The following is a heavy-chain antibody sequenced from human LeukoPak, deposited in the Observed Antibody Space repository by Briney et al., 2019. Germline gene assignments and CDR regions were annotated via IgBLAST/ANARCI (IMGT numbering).Heavy chain of an antibody. CDR3: ARVGGITLALAPSPFPDYNYYYMDV. V-gene: IGHV3-30*03. Sequence: GGSLRLSCAASGFTFSSYGMHWVRQAPGKGLEWVAVISYDGSNKYYADSVKGRFTISRDNSKNTLYLQMNSLRAEDTAVYYCARVGGITLALAPSPFPDYNYYYMDVWGKGTTVTVSS. CDR1: GFTFSSYG. CDR2: ISYDGSNK. D-gene: IGHD3-10*01. J-gene: IGHJ6*03.